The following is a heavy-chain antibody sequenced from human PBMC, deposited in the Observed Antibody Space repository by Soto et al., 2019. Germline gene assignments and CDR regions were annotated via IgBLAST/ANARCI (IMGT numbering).Heavy chain of an antibody. Sequence: ASVKVSCKASGYTFTRYYMHWVRQAPGQGLEWMGIMNPSGDSTSYAQKFQGRVTMTRDTSTSTVYMELSSLRSEDTAVYYCVREKTYYYDSSGYLDAFDIWGQGTMVTVSS. V-gene: IGHV1-46*03. D-gene: IGHD3-22*01. CDR1: GYTFTRYY. J-gene: IGHJ3*02. CDR3: VREKTYYYDSSGYLDAFDI. CDR2: MNPSGDST.